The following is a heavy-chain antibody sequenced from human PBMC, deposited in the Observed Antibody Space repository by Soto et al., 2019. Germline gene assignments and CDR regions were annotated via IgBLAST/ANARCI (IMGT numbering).Heavy chain of an antibody. Sequence: PGGSLRLSCAASGFTFSSCSMNWVRQAPGKGLEWVSSISSSSSYIYYADSVKGRFTISRDNAKNSLYLQMNSLRAEDTAVYYCARVGGGYQLLHAFDIWGQGTMVTVSS. CDR3: ARVGGGYQLLHAFDI. CDR1: GFTFSSCS. J-gene: IGHJ3*02. V-gene: IGHV3-21*01. CDR2: ISSSSSYI. D-gene: IGHD2-2*01.